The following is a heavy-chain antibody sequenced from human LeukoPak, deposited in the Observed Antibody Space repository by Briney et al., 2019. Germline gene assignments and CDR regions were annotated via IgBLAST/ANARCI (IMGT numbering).Heavy chain of an antibody. CDR1: GFTVSSNY. J-gene: IGHJ4*02. CDR3: ARDGYSYGFFDY. CDR2: IYSGGST. Sequence: GGSLRLSCAASGFTVSSNYMSWVRQAPGKGLEWVSVIYSGGSTYYADSVKGRFTISRDNSKNTLYLQMNSLRAEDTAVYYCARDGYSYGFFDYSGQGTLVTVSS. V-gene: IGHV3-66*01. D-gene: IGHD5-18*01.